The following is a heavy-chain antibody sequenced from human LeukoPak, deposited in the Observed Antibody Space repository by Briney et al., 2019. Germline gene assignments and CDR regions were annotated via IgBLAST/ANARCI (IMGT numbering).Heavy chain of an antibody. J-gene: IGHJ5*02. V-gene: IGHV3-48*03. D-gene: IGHD3-10*01. CDR2: ISSSGSTI. Sequence: GGSLRLSCAASGLTFSSYAMSWVRQAPGKGLEWVSYISSSGSTIYYADSVKGRFTISRDNAKNSLYLQMNSLRAEDTALYYCVKGRWFGELLSWGQGTLVSVSS. CDR1: GLTFSSYA. CDR3: VKGRWFGELLS.